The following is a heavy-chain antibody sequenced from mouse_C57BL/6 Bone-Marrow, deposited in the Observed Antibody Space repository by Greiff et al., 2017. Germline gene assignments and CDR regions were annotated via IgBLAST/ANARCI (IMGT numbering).Heavy chain of an antibody. V-gene: IGHV5-4*01. D-gene: IGHD1-1*01. CDR3: AREEAVVGRFAY. CDR2: ISDGGSYT. CDR1: GFTFSSYA. J-gene: IGHJ3*01. Sequence: EVKLVESGGGLVKPGGSLKLSCAASGFTFSSYAMSWVRQTPEKRLEWVATISDGGSYTYYPDNVKGRFTISRDNAKNNLYLQMSHLKSEDTAMYYCAREEAVVGRFAYWGQGTLVTVSA.